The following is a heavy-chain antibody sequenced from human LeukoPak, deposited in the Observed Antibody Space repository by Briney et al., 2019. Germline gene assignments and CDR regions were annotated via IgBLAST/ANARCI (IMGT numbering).Heavy chain of an antibody. CDR3: ARIAVTGMWYFDY. CDR2: ISSSGSIT. J-gene: IGHJ4*02. D-gene: IGHD6-19*01. V-gene: IGHV3-48*03. CDR1: GFTFNSHA. Sequence: PGGSLRLSCAASGFTFNSHAMSWVRQAPGKGLEGVSYISSSGSITYYADSVKGRFTISRDNAKKSLYLQMNSLRAEDTAVYYCARIAVTGMWYFDYWGQGTQVTVSS.